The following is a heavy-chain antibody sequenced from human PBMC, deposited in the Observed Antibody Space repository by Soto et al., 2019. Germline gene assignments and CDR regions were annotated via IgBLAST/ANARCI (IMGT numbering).Heavy chain of an antibody. CDR3: ARGLAYDRPITVAEPFDS. CDR1: GGSFSGYF. Sequence: QVQLQQWGAVLLKASETLSLTCVVSGGSFSGYFWTWIRQSPGRGLEWIGEISHSGSRNYNPAFQSRVIISVDSSKNHVSLKLSSVTAADSATYFCARGLAYDRPITVAEPFDSWGQGTLVTVSS. CDR2: ISHSGSR. V-gene: IGHV4-34*02. D-gene: IGHD6-19*01. J-gene: IGHJ4*02.